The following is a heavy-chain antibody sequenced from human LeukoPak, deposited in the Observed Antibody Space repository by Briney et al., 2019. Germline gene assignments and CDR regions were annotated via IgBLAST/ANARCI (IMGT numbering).Heavy chain of an antibody. J-gene: IGHJ4*02. V-gene: IGHV3-23*01. CDR2: ISGNSLGI. CDR3: AKEGDDWFPFDC. Sequence: GGSLRLSCLASGFTFDNYAMSWVRQAPGKGLEWVSSISGNSLGIYYADSVKGRFTISRDNSKNTLYLQINSLRAEDTAVYYCAKEGDDWFPFDCWGQGTLVTVSS. D-gene: IGHD3-9*01. CDR1: GFTFDNYA.